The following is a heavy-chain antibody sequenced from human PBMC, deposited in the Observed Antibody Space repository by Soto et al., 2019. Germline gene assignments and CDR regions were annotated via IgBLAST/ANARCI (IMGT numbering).Heavy chain of an antibody. Sequence: PGGSLRLSCAASGFTFSNAWMSWVRQAPGKGLEWVGRIKSKTDGGTTDYAAPVKGRFTISRDDSKNTLYLQMNSLKTEDTAVYYCRWGSWTYSGSYHWYFDLWGRGTLVTVSS. J-gene: IGHJ2*01. CDR3: RWGSWTYSGSYHWYFDL. V-gene: IGHV3-15*01. CDR1: GFTFSNAW. D-gene: IGHD1-26*01. CDR2: IKSKTDGGTT.